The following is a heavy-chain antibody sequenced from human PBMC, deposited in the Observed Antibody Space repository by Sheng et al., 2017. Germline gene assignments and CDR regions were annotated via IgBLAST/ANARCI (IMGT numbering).Heavy chain of an antibody. CDR2: ISYDAADK. CDR1: GFVFSSYV. D-gene: IGHD6-19*01. J-gene: IGHJ4*02. V-gene: IGHV3-30*18. Sequence: QVQLVESGGGVVQPGGSLRLSCAASGFVFSSYVMHWVRQAPGKGPEWVAVISYDAADKYYADSVKGRFTISRDNSNFTLSLQMNSLRPEDTALYYCAKNRLAVAATTYYADSWGQGNAGHRLL. CDR3: AKNRLAVAATTYYADS.